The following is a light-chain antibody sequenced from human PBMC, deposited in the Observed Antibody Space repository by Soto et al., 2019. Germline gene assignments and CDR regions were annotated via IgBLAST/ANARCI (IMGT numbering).Light chain of an antibody. Sequence: QSVLTQPASVSGSPGQSITISCTGTSSDVGNYKYVSWYQQHPGKAPKLIIYEVSNRPSGVSDRFSGSKSGNTASLTISGLQAEDETDYYWLSYTSSGTYVFGTGTKVTVL. CDR1: SSDVGNYKY. V-gene: IGLV2-14*01. CDR3: LSYTSSGTYV. J-gene: IGLJ1*01. CDR2: EVS.